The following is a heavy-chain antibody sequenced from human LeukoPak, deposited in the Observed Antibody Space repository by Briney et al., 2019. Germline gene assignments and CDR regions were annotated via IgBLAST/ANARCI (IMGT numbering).Heavy chain of an antibody. CDR2: ISSSSSYI. Sequence: PGGSLRLSCAASGFTFSSYSMNWVRQAPGKGLEWVSSISSSSSYIYYADSVKGRFTISRDNSKNTLYLQMNSLRAEDTAVYYCAKDYSSSWYFTPFDIWGQGTMVTVSS. D-gene: IGHD6-13*01. CDR3: AKDYSSSWYFTPFDI. V-gene: IGHV3-21*01. J-gene: IGHJ3*02. CDR1: GFTFSSYS.